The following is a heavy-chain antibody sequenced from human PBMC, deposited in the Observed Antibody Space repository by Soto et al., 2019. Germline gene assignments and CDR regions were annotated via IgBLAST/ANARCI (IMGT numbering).Heavy chain of an antibody. J-gene: IGHJ5*02. CDR3: ARSVGGSWYSSGWYYWFDP. V-gene: IGHV1-69*01. CDR1: GGTFSSYA. CDR2: IIPIFGTA. D-gene: IGHD6-19*01. Sequence: QVQLVQSGAEVKKPGSSVKVSCKASGGTFSSYAISWVRQAPGQGLEWMGGIIPIFGTANYAQKFQGRVTITADESTSTAYMELSSLRSEDTAVYYCARSVGGSWYSSGWYYWFDPWGQGTLVTVSS.